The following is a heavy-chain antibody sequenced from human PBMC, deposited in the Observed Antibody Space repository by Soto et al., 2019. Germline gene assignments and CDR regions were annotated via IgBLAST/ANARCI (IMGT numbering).Heavy chain of an antibody. CDR2: IYSGGST. D-gene: IGHD1-26*01. J-gene: IGHJ4*02. CDR3: ARGSPFYYFDY. Sequence: GGSLRLSCAASGFTVSSNYMSWVRQAPGKGLEWVSVIYSGGSTYYADSVKGRFTISRDNSKNTLYLQMNSLRAEDTAVYYCARGSPFYYFDYWGQGTLVTVSS. CDR1: GFTVSSNY. V-gene: IGHV3-66*01.